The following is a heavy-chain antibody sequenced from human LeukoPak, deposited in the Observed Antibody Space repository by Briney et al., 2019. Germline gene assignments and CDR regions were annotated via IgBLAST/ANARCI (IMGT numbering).Heavy chain of an antibody. CDR2: INPNSGGT. CDR3: ARHAGMTTVSLYFDY. CDR1: GYTFTGYY. J-gene: IGHJ4*02. V-gene: IGHV1-2*02. D-gene: IGHD4-11*01. Sequence: GASVKVSCKASGYTFTGYYMHWVRQAPGQGLEWMGWINPNSGGTNYAQKFQGRVTMTRDTSISTAYMELSRLRSDDTAVYYCARHAGMTTVSLYFDYWGQGTLVTVSS.